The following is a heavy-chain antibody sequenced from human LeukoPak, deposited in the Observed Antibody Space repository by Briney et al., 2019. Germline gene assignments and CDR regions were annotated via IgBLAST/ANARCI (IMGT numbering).Heavy chain of an antibody. J-gene: IGHJ6*03. V-gene: IGHV4-59*01. CDR3: ARGSYCSSTSCYDYYYMDV. CDR1: GGSISSYY. D-gene: IGHD2-2*01. CDR2: IYYSGST. Sequence: SETLSLTRTVSGGSISSYYWSWIRQPPGKGLEWIGYIYYSGSTNYNPSLKSRVTISVDTSKNQFSLKLSSVTAADTAVYYCARGSYCSSTSCYDYYYMDVWGKGTTVTVSS.